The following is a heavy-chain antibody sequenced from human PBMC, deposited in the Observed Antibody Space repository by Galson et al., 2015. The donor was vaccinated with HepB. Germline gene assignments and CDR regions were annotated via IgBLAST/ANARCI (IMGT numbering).Heavy chain of an antibody. CDR1: GYTFTTYG. Sequence: SVKVSCKASGYTFTTYGITYVRQAPGQGLEWVGWINPDNGNTNYAQKLQGRVTMTTDTSTSTAYMELRNLRSDDTAVHYCARGPWFGELTGILVLQHWGQGTLVTVSS. J-gene: IGHJ1*01. CDR3: ARGPWFGELTGILVLQH. CDR2: INPDNGNT. D-gene: IGHD3-10*01. V-gene: IGHV1-18*04.